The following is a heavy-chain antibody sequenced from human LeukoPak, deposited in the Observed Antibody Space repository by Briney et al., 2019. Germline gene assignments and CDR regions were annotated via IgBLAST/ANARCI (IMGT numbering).Heavy chain of an antibody. D-gene: IGHD2-8*01. CDR1: GFTFSSYG. CDR2: IWFDGKNE. J-gene: IGHJ6*02. CDR3: ARDRHCANGVCHSPPGMDV. V-gene: IGHV3-33*01. Sequence: GGSLRLSCAASGFTFSSYGMHWVRQAPGKGLEWVADIWFDGKNEHFADSVKGRFTISRDNSKNTMYLQINSLRAEDTAVYYCARDRHCANGVCHSPPGMDVWGRGTTVTVSS.